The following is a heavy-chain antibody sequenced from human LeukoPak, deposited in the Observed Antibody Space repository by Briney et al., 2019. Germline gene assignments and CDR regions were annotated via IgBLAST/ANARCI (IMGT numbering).Heavy chain of an antibody. V-gene: IGHV3-48*03. D-gene: IGHD3-9*01. J-gene: IGHJ4*02. Sequence: GGSLRLSCAASGFTFSVYEMNWVRQAPGKGLEWVSHISRSGSTIYYADSVKGRFTIARDNAKNSLYLQMNSLRAEDTAVYYCAKDATASPYFHWFDNWGQGTQVIVSS. CDR3: AKDATASPYFHWFDN. CDR1: GFTFSVYE. CDR2: ISRSGSTI.